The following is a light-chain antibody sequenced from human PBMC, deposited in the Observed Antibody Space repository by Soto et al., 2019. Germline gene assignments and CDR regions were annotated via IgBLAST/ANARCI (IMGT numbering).Light chain of an antibody. V-gene: IGLV2-14*01. CDR3: TIHFV. CDR1: SRDVGGYNS. J-gene: IGLJ1*01. Sequence: SVRTKRASGSGSPGQSITIPCTRASRDVGGYNSVSWYQHHPGKVPKLLIYEVTNRPSGVSDRFSGSKSGNTASLTISGLQAEDEADDYCTIHFVFGTGTKV. CDR2: EVT.